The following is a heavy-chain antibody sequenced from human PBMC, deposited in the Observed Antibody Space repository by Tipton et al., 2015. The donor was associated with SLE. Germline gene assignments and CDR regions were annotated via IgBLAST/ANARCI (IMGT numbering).Heavy chain of an antibody. Sequence: TLSLTCAVYGRSFIGSYWTWIRQPPGKGLEWIGHIYYTGSAYYNPSLKSRVSMSIDTSENQFSLRLSSVTAADTATYFCARSTSAWVDYWGKGTLVTVSS. CDR1: GRSFIGSY. V-gene: IGHV4-34*09. J-gene: IGHJ4*02. CDR2: IYYTGSA. D-gene: IGHD1-26*01. CDR3: ARSTSAWVDY.